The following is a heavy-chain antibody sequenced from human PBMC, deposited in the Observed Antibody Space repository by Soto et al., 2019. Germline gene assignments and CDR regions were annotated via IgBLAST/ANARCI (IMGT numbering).Heavy chain of an antibody. CDR2: ISSSSTTK. Sequence: EASLRPSCAASGFTFSSYSMNWIRQAPGKGLEWVSYISSSSTTKYYADSVKGRFTISRDNAKNSLYLQMNSLRAEDTAVYYCARDGCSGSDCLDWFDPWGQGT. CDR3: ARDGCSGSDCLDWFDP. CDR1: GFTFSSYS. V-gene: IGHV3-48*01. D-gene: IGHD2-21*02. J-gene: IGHJ5*02.